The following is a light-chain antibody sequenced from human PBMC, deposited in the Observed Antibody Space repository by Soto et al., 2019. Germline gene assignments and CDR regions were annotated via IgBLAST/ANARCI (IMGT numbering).Light chain of an antibody. CDR1: QSISSW. CDR3: HQYNSGT. V-gene: IGKV1-5*01. Sequence: DIQMTQSPSTLSASVGDRVTITCRASQSISSWLAWYQQKPGKAPKLLIYDASSLESGVPSRFSGSGSGTEFTLTISSLQPEDFAAYYCHQYNSGTFGQGTKVDI. J-gene: IGKJ1*01. CDR2: DAS.